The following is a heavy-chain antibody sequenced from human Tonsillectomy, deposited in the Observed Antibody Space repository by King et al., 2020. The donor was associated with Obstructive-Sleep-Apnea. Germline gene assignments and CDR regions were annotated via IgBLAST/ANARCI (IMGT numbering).Heavy chain of an antibody. CDR1: CGSISPYY. CDR2: IYYDGST. J-gene: IGHJ6*02. CDR3: ARGMTSATYFHYSALDV. V-gene: IGHV4-59*12. Sequence: QLQESGPGLVKPSETLSLTCSVSCGSISPYYWNWLRLSPGKGLEWIGYIYYDGSTNYNPSLKSRVTISIDSSRNHFSLKLTSVTATDTAVYYCARGMTSATYFHYSALDVWGQGSTVTVSS. D-gene: IGHD6-25*01.